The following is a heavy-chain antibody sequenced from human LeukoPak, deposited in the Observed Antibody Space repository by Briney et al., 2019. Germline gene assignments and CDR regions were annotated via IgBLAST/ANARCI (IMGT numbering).Heavy chain of an antibody. CDR2: ISSSGSTI. J-gene: IGHJ4*02. Sequence: GGSLRLSCAASGFTFSSYEMNWVRQAPGKGLEWVSYISSSGSTIYYADSVKGRFTISRDNAKNSLYLQMNSLRAEDSAVYYCARDPSYFDYWGQGTLVTVSS. CDR1: GFTFSSYE. V-gene: IGHV3-48*03. CDR3: ARDPSYFDY.